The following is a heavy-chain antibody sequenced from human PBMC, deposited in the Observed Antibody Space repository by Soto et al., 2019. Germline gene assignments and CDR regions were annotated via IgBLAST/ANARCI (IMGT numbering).Heavy chain of an antibody. D-gene: IGHD1-1*01. CDR1: GFMFSSAW. CDR3: VEGWNDF. CDR2: IKSKSEGGAR. J-gene: IGHJ4*02. V-gene: IGHV3-15*01. Sequence: EVQVVESGGDLVKPGGSLRLSCVTSGFMFSSAWMSWVRQAPGKGLEWVGRIKSKSEGGARDYAAPVKGRFSISRDDSKNTVYLQMNSLRAEDTAVYYCVEGWNDFWGQGTLVTVSS.